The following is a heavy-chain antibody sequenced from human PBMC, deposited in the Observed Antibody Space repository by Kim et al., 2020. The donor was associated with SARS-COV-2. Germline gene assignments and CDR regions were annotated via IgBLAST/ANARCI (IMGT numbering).Heavy chain of an antibody. CDR2: ISSSSSTI. Sequence: GGSLRLSSAASGFTFSSYSMNWVRQAPGKGLEWVSYISSSSSTIYYADSVKGRFTISRDNAKNSLYLQMNSLRDEDTAVYYCARDRDSSGWYEAFDYWGQGTLVTVSS. CDR3: ARDRDSSGWYEAFDY. V-gene: IGHV3-48*02. CDR1: GFTFSSYS. J-gene: IGHJ4*02. D-gene: IGHD6-19*01.